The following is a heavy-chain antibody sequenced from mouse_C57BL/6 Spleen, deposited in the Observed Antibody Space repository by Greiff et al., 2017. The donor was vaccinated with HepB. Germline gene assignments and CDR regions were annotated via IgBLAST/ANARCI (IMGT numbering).Heavy chain of an antibody. CDR2: IDPSDSET. V-gene: IGHV1-52*01. D-gene: IGHD2-4*01. Sequence: QVQLQQPGAELVRPGSSVKLSCKASGYTFTSYWMHWVKQRPIQGLEWIGNIDPSDSETHYNQKFKDKATLTVDKSSSTAYMQLSSLTSEDSAVYYWARRGIYDYDDYAMDYWGQGTSVTVSS. CDR3: ARRGIYDYDDYAMDY. CDR1: GYTFTSYW. J-gene: IGHJ4*01.